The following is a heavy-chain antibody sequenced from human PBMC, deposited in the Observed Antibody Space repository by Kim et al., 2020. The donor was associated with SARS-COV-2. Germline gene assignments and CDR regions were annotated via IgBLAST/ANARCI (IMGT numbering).Heavy chain of an antibody. CDR2: IRGSGAST. CDR3: AKSFACYFDSSGKYYFDS. D-gene: IGHD3-22*01. V-gene: IGHV3-23*01. Sequence: GGSLRLSCAASGFTFSSYAMSWVRQAPGKGLEWVSSIRGSGASTYYADSVKARFPISRDNSKNTLYLQMQSLKAEATAVYYCAKSFACYFDSSGKYYFDSWGQGTLVSVSS. CDR1: GFTFSSYA. J-gene: IGHJ4*02.